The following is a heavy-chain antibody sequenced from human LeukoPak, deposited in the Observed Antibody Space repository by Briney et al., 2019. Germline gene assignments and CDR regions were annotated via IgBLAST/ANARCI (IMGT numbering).Heavy chain of an antibody. CDR3: ARDYPDSSGSAAFDI. D-gene: IGHD6-19*01. J-gene: IGHJ3*02. V-gene: IGHV1-2*02. CDR2: INPNSGGT. Sequence: ASVKVSCKASGYTFTDYYMHWVRQAPGQGLEWMGWINPNSGGTNYAQKFQGRVTMTRDTSINTAYMELSRLRSDDTAAYYCARDYPDSSGSAAFDIWGQGTMVTVPS. CDR1: GYTFTDYY.